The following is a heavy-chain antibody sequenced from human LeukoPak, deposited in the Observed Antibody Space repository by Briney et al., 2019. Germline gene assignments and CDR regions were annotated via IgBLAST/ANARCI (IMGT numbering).Heavy chain of an antibody. CDR3: ARLSDY. J-gene: IGHJ4*02. CDR1: GRSISSSSYY. V-gene: IGHV4-39*01. CDR2: INYRGST. Sequence: KPSQTLSLTCTVSGRSISSSSYYWGWIRQPPGKGLEWIGSINYRGSTYYNPSLKSRVTISVDTSKTQFSLKLSSVTAADTAVYYCARLSDYWGQGTLVTVSS.